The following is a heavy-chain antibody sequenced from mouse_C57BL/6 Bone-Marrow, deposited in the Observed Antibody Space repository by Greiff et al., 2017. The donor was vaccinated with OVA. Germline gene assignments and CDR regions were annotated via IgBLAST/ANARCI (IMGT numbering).Heavy chain of an antibody. CDR2: ISYDGSN. J-gene: IGHJ4*01. CDR3: AREGDRGD. CDR1: GYSITSGYY. D-gene: IGHD3-3*01. V-gene: IGHV3-6*01. Sequence: EVHLVESGPGLVKPSQSLSLTCSVTGYSITSGYYWNWIRQFPGNKLEWMGYISYDGSNNYNPSLKNRISITRDTSKNQFFLKLNSVTTEDTATYYCAREGDRGDWGQGTSVTVSS.